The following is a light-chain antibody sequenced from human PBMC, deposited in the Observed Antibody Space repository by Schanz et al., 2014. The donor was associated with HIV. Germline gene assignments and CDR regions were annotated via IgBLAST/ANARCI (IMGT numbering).Light chain of an antibody. CDR2: DVT. J-gene: IGLJ3*02. Sequence: QSALTQPASVSGSPGQSITISCTGDSSDVGGYDYVSWYQQHPGKAPKLMIYDVTNRPSGVPDRFSASKSDNTASLTISGLQAEDEGDYYCCSCTNTNTWVFGGGTKLTVL. V-gene: IGLV2-14*03. CDR3: CSCTNTNTWV. CDR1: SSDVGGYDY.